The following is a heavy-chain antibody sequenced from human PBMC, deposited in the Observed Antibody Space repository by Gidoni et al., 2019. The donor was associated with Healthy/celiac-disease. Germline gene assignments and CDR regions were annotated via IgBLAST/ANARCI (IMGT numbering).Heavy chain of an antibody. V-gene: IGHV3-23*01. Sequence: EVQLLESGGGLVQPGGSLRLSCAASGFTFSSYAMSWVSQAPGKGLEWVSAISGSGGSTYYADSVKGRFTISRDNSKNTLYLQMNSLRAEDTAVYYCAKDRISTMGMDVWGQGTTVTVSS. J-gene: IGHJ6*02. CDR3: AKDRISTMGMDV. D-gene: IGHD2-2*01. CDR2: ISGSGGST. CDR1: GFTFSSYA.